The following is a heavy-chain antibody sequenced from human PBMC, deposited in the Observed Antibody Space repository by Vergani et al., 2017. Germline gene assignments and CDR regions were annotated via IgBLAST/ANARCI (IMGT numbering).Heavy chain of an antibody. J-gene: IGHJ4*02. CDR1: GFSFGDYA. CDR2: IRNKAYGGKT. V-gene: IGHV3-49*04. D-gene: IGHD5-18*01. Sequence: EVQLVESGGGLVPPGRSLRLSCAASGFSFGDYAMTWVRQAPGKGLGWVAFIRNKAYGGKTEYAASVKGRFTISRDDSKRLAYLQLSGLKNEDTAVYFCSRGRGYSFGYSDYWGQGTLVTVSS. CDR3: SRGRGYSFGYSDY.